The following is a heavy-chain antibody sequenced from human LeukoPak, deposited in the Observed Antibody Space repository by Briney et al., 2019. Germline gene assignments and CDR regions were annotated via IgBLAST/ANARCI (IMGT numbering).Heavy chain of an antibody. Sequence: GGSLRLSCATSGFSFNSYGMNWVRQAPGKGLEWVSYISVSDGTIYYADSVKGRFTISSDNAKNSLSLQMNSLRVEDTAIYYCTRDTHFYDYWGQGTLVTVSS. CDR3: TRDTHFYDY. D-gene: IGHD2/OR15-2a*01. CDR2: ISVSDGTI. V-gene: IGHV3-48*01. J-gene: IGHJ4*02. CDR1: GFSFNSYG.